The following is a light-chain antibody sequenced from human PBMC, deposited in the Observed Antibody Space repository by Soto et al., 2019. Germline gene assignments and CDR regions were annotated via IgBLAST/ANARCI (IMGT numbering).Light chain of an antibody. Sequence: DIQMTQSPSTLSGSVGDRVTITCRASQDISGWLAWFQQKPGKATNLLIYAASILQSGVPSRFSGSGSGTDFTLTITSLQPEDFATYYCQQANSFTWTFGQGTKVDIK. CDR1: QDISGW. V-gene: IGKV1-12*01. J-gene: IGKJ1*01. CDR2: AAS. CDR3: QQANSFTWT.